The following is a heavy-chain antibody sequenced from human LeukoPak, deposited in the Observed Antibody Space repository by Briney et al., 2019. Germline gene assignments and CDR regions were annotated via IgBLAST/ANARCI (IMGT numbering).Heavy chain of an antibody. J-gene: IGHJ4*02. V-gene: IGHV3-30*04. CDR2: ISYDGSNK. CDR3: ARVLMPYDILTGSFDY. D-gene: IGHD3-9*01. Sequence: GRSLRLSCAASGFTLSSYAMHWVRQAPGKGLEWVAVISYDGSNKYYADSVKGRFTISRDNSKNTLYLQMNSLRAEDTAVYYCARVLMPYDILTGSFDYWGQGTLVTVSS. CDR1: GFTLSSYA.